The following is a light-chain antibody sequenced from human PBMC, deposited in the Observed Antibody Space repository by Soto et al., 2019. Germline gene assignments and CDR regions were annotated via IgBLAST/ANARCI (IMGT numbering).Light chain of an antibody. CDR3: QQYHTDWT. J-gene: IGKJ1*01. CDR2: DAS. Sequence: DLQMTQSPSTLSASVGDRVTITCRASQNVFTWLAWYQHRPGKAPKLLIYDASILESGVPSRFSGSGSGTEFTLTISSLQADDYATFYCQQYHTDWTFGQGTKVEIK. V-gene: IGKV1-5*01. CDR1: QNVFTW.